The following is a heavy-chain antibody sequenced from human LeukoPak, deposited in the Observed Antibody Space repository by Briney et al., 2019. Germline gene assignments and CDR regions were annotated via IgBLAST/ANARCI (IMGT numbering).Heavy chain of an antibody. V-gene: IGHV3-48*04. Sequence: GGSLRLSCAASGFTFSSYSMNWVRQAPGKGLEWVSYISSSSSSSRTIYYADSVKGRFTISRDNAKNSLYLQMNSLRAEDTALYYCARRLLWFGELSAFDIWGQGTMVTVSS. J-gene: IGHJ3*02. CDR1: GFTFSSYS. CDR2: ISSSSSSSRTI. CDR3: ARRLLWFGELSAFDI. D-gene: IGHD3-10*01.